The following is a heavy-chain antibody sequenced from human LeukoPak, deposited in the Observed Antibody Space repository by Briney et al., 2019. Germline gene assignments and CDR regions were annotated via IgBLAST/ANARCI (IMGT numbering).Heavy chain of an antibody. Sequence: GGSLRLSCAASGFTFSTYWMSWVRQAPGKGLEWVSYTSSSSSTIYYADSVKSRFTISRDNAKNSLYLQMNSLRAEDTAVYYCARDQAGTPGGYYYYYMDVWGKGTTVTVSS. CDR2: TSSSSSTI. J-gene: IGHJ6*03. V-gene: IGHV3-48*04. CDR3: ARDQAGTPGGYYYYYMDV. D-gene: IGHD1-1*01. CDR1: GFTFSTYW.